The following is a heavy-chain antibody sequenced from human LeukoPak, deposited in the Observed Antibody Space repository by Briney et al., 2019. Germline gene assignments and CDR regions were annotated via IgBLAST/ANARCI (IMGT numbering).Heavy chain of an antibody. CDR3: AKDTYYDILTGYYDY. CDR1: GFTFSSYW. J-gene: IGHJ4*02. V-gene: IGHV3-7*03. D-gene: IGHD3-9*01. Sequence: GGSLRLSCAASGFTFSSYWMSWVRQAPGKGLEWVANIKQDGSEKYYVDSVKGRFTISRDNAKNSLYLQMNSLRAEDMALYYCAKDTYYDILTGYYDYWGQGTLVTVSS. CDR2: IKQDGSEK.